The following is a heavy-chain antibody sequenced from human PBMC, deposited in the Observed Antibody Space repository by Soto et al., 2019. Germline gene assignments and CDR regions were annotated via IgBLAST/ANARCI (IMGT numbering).Heavy chain of an antibody. D-gene: IGHD5-12*01. CDR3: AHSQQWIQLQMSVWFDH. CDR2: IYWDDDK. J-gene: IGHJ5*02. V-gene: IGHV2-5*02. CDR1: GYSLSTRGVG. Sequence: XGPTLVNPTQTLALTCTFYGYSLSTRGVGVGWFRQPPGKALEWLALIYWDDDKCYSPSLKSRLTITKDTSKNQVVLTMTNMDPVDTATYYCAHSQQWIQLQMSVWFDHWGQRHLVTVSS.